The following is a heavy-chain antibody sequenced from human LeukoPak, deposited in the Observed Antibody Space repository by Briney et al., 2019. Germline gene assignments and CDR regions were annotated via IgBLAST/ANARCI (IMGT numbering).Heavy chain of an antibody. Sequence: SQTLSLTCTVAGGSTSSGGNYWNWIRQPPGKGLEWIGYIYYGGSTNYNPSLKSRVTISVDTSKNQFSLKLSSVTAADTAVYYCAGSQSTKYYYYYYMDVWGKGTTVTVSS. CDR1: GGSTSSGGNY. CDR2: IYYGGST. V-gene: IGHV4-61*08. D-gene: IGHD2-2*01. CDR3: AGSQSTKYYYYYYMDV. J-gene: IGHJ6*03.